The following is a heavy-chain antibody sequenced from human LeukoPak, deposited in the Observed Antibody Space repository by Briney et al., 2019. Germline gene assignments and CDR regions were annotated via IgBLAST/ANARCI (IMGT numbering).Heavy chain of an antibody. CDR2: ISSSGSTI. CDR1: GFTFGDYY. CDR3: ASSSGWHYFDY. D-gene: IGHD6-19*01. V-gene: IGHV3-11*04. J-gene: IGHJ4*02. Sequence: GGSLRLSCAASGFTFGDYYMSWIRQAPGKGLEWVSYISSSGSTICYADSVKGRFTISRDNAKNSLYLQMNSLRAEDTAVYYCASSSGWHYFDYWGQGTLVTVSS.